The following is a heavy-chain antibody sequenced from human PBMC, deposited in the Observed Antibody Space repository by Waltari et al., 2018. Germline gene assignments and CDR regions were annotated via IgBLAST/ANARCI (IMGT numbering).Heavy chain of an antibody. Sequence: QLQLQESGPGLVKPSETLSLSCRVSGDSISTSRYYWGGIRQPPGKGLEWIGSVFYRGSTYYNPSLKSRVTMSIDTSKNQISLKLTSVTAADTAVFYCAGGSSSGWYAFWGQGILVTVPS. CDR1: GDSISTSRYY. D-gene: IGHD6-19*01. CDR2: VFYRGST. CDR3: AGGSSSGWYAF. V-gene: IGHV4-39*01. J-gene: IGHJ5*01.